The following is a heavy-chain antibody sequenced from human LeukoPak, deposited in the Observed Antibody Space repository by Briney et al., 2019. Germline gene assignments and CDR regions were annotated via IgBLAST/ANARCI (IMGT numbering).Heavy chain of an antibody. D-gene: IGHD6-19*01. CDR1: GFTFSSYA. J-gene: IGHJ4*02. V-gene: IGHV3-23*01. CDR3: ATSTSGWYRGPFDY. CDR2: ISGSGGST. Sequence: GGSLRLSCAASGFTFSSYAMSWVRQAPGKGLEWVSAISGSGGSTYYADSVKGRFTNSRDNSKNTLYLQMNSLRAEDTAVYYCATSTSGWYRGPFDYWGQGTLVTVSS.